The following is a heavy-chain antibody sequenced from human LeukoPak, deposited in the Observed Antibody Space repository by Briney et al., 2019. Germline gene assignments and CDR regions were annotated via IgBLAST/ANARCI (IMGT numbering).Heavy chain of an antibody. J-gene: IGHJ4*02. CDR1: GFTVSSNY. CDR3: ARDGAFRIYDY. V-gene: IGHV3-7*01. Sequence: GGSLRLSCAASGFTVSSNYMSWVRQAPGQGLEWVASIKQDGNEKYYVDSVKGRFTISRDNARNSLFLQMSSLRADDTAVYYCARDGAFRIYDYWGQGTLVTVSS. D-gene: IGHD3-3*02. CDR2: IKQDGNEK.